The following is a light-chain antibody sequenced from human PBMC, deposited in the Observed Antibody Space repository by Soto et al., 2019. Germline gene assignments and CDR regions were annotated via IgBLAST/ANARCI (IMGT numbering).Light chain of an antibody. Sequence: QSVLTQPASASGSPGQSITISCTGTSSDVGSHNLVSWYQQFPGKAPKLIIFEASKRPSGVSNRFSGSKSGSTASLTISGLQAEDEADYYCCSNAAGSTYVFGSGTKVTVL. CDR2: EAS. J-gene: IGLJ1*01. CDR3: CSNAAGSTYV. CDR1: SSDVGSHNL. V-gene: IGLV2-23*01.